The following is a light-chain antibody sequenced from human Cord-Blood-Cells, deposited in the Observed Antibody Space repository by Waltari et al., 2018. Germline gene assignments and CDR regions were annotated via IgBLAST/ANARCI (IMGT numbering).Light chain of an antibody. CDR1: SSDVGSYNL. J-gene: IGLJ2*01. Sequence: QSALTQPASVSGSPGQSITISCTGTSSDVGSYNLFSWYQTHPGKAPKLMIYEVSKRPSGVSNRFSGSKSGNTASLTISGLQAEDEADYYCCSYAGSSTLVFGGGTKLTVL. V-gene: IGLV2-23*02. CDR3: CSYAGSSTLV. CDR2: EVS.